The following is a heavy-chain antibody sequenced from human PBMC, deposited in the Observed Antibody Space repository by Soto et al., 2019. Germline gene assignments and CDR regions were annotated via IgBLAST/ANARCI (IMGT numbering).Heavy chain of an antibody. D-gene: IGHD3-3*01. CDR1: GGSISSYY. V-gene: IGHV4-59*01. CDR3: ARHDFYHRTFDI. CDR2: TLYSGRP. Sequence: SETLSLTCTVSGGSISSYYWSWIRQPPGKGLEWIGYTLYSGRPIYNPSLQSLQSRVTISVDTSRNQFSLRLTSVTAADTALYYCARHDFYHRTFDIWGQGTLVTVSS. J-gene: IGHJ3*02.